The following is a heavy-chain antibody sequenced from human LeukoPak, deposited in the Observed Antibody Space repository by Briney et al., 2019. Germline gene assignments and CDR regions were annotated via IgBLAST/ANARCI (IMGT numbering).Heavy chain of an antibody. CDR1: GGSISSSDYY. Sequence: KSSETLSLTCTVSGGSISSSDYYWVWIRQPPGKGLEWIGRIHYSGSSHYNPSLKSRATISVDTSKNQFSLKVGSVTAADTAVYFCARREQQLHFGYWGQGTLVTVSS. V-gene: IGHV4-39*01. CDR3: ARREQQLHFGY. J-gene: IGHJ4*02. CDR2: IHYSGSS. D-gene: IGHD6-13*01.